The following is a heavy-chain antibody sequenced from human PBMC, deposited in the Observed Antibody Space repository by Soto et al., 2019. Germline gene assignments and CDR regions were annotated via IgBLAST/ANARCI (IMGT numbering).Heavy chain of an antibody. Sequence: QITLKESGPTLVKPTQTLTLTCTFSGFSLSAGGVGVGWIRQPPGKALECLALIYWDDDQRYRPSLKSRRTITKDTSQNQVVLTMTNMDPMDTVTYYCAHRGPKESLFDFWGQGTLVTVSS. V-gene: IGHV2-5*02. CDR1: GFSLSAGGVG. CDR3: AHRGPKESLFDF. CDR2: IYWDDDQ. J-gene: IGHJ4*02.